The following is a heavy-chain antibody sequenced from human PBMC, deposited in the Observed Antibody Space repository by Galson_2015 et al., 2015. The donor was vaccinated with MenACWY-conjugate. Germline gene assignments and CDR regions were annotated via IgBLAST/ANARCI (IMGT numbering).Heavy chain of an antibody. V-gene: IGHV3-7*01. CDR2: INVDGSEE. CDR3: ARGTLAVAGTDY. D-gene: IGHD6-19*01. J-gene: IGHJ4*02. Sequence: SLRLSCAASGFTFNNYWMTWVRQAPGKGLEWVANINVDGSEENYMDSVRGRFTISRDNAKNLLFLQVNTLRAEDTAVYYCARGTLAVAGTDYWGQGTLVTVSS. CDR1: GFTFNNYW.